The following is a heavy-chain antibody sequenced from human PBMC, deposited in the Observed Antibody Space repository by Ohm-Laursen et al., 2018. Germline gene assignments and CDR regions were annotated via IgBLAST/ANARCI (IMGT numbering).Heavy chain of an antibody. CDR3: ASVRQYDYVWGSYRPAYYFDY. J-gene: IGHJ4*02. Sequence: SSVKVSCKASGGTFSSYGISWVRQAPGQGLEWMGWISAYNGNTNYAQKLQGRVTMTTDTSTSTAYMELRSLRSDDTAVYYCASVRQYDYVWGSYRPAYYFDYWGQGTLVTVSS. V-gene: IGHV1-18*01. CDR2: ISAYNGNT. CDR1: GGTFSSYG. D-gene: IGHD3-16*02.